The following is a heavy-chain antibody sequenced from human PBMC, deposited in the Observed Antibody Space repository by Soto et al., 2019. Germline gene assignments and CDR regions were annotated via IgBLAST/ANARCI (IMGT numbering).Heavy chain of an antibody. CDR1: GSTFSSYA. Sequence: QVQLVQSGAEVKKPGSSVKVSCKASGSTFSSYAISWVRQAPGQGLEWMGGIIPIFGTANYAQKFQGRVTITADKSTSTAYMELSSLRSEDTAVYYCARDRGYCSSTSCYHFDYWGQGTLVTVSS. D-gene: IGHD2-2*01. V-gene: IGHV1-69*06. CDR3: ARDRGYCSSTSCYHFDY. CDR2: IIPIFGTA. J-gene: IGHJ4*02.